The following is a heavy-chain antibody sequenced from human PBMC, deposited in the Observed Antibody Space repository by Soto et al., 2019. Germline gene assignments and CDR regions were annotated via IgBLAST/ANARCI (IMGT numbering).Heavy chain of an antibody. CDR2: ISSSSSTI. J-gene: IGHJ6*02. Sequence: VGSLRLSCAASGFTFSSYSMNWVRQAPGKGLEWVSYISSSSSTIYYADSVKGRFTISRDNAKNSLYLQMNSLRDEDTAVYYCARDLSTMVRGVPTYYYYYGMDVWGQGTTVTVSS. CDR1: GFTFSSYS. V-gene: IGHV3-48*02. D-gene: IGHD3-10*01. CDR3: ARDLSTMVRGVPTYYYYYGMDV.